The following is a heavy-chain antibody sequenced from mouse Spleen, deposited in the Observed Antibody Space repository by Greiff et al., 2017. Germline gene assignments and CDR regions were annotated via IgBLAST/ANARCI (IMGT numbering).Heavy chain of an antibody. J-gene: IGHJ1*01. CDR1: GYAFSSYW. D-gene: IGHD2-13*01. CDR2: IYPGDGDT. V-gene: IGHV1-80*01. Sequence: QVQLKESGAELVRPGSSVKISCKASGYAFSSYWMNWVQQRPGQGLEWIGQIYPGDGDTNYNGKFKGKATLTADKSSSTAYMQLSSLTSEDSAVYFCARGGLGTRYFDVWGAGTTVTVSS. CDR3: ARGGLGTRYFDV.